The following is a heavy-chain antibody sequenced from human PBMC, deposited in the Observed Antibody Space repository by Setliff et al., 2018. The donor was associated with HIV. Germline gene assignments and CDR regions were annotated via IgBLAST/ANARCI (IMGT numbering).Heavy chain of an antibody. J-gene: IGHJ3*02. Sequence: GGSLRLSCAASGFTFSTYAMTWVRQAPGKGLEWVSSISSSGGTTYFADTVKGRFTISRDNSKNTLYLQMNSLRAEDTVVYYCAKGHYSSGDSKQNGFDMWGQGTMVTVSS. V-gene: IGHV3-23*01. D-gene: IGHD3-22*01. CDR3: AKGHYSSGDSKQNGFDM. CDR1: GFTFSTYA. CDR2: ISSSGGTT.